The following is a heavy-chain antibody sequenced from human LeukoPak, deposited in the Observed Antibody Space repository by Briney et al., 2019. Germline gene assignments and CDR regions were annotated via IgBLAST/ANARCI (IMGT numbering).Heavy chain of an antibody. V-gene: IGHV3-23*01. Sequence: GGFLRLSCAASGFTFSSYAMSWVRQAPGKGLEWVSAISGSGGSTYYADSVKGRFTISRDNSKNTLYLQMNSLRAEDTAVYYCAKDAVPDCSSTSCRDYWGQGTLVTVSS. J-gene: IGHJ4*02. CDR1: GFTFSSYA. D-gene: IGHD2-2*01. CDR3: AKDAVPDCSSTSCRDY. CDR2: ISGSGGST.